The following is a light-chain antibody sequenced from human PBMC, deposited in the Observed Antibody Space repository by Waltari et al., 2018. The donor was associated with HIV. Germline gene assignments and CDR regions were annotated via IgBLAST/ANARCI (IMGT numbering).Light chain of an antibody. CDR3: QHYGTFRT. CDR1: QSFSGW. J-gene: IGKJ1*01. CDR2: KAS. Sequence: DIQMTQSPSSLSASVGDRVTITCRASQSFSGWLAWYQQKPGKAPKLLIYKASSLESGVPSRCSGSGSGTEFTLTISSLQPDDFAAYYGQHYGTFRTFGQGTKVAIK. V-gene: IGKV1-5*03.